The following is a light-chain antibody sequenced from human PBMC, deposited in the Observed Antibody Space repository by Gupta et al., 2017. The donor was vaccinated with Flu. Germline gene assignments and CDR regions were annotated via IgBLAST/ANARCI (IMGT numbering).Light chain of an antibody. CDR2: SNN. V-gene: IGLV1-44*01. Sequence: SVLTQPPSASGTPGQRITISCSGSSSNVGSNTVSWYQQLPGTAPKLLIYSNNHRPSGVPDRFSGSKSDTSASLAISGLQSEDEADYYCATWDDRLNGWLFGGGTKLTVL. CDR3: ATWDDRLNGWL. J-gene: IGLJ3*02. CDR1: SSNVGSNT.